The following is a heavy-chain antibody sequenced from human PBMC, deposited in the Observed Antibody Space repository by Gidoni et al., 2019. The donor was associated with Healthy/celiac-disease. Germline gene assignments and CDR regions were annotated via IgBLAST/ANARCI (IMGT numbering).Heavy chain of an antibody. V-gene: IGHV3-7*01. CDR2: IKQDGSEK. J-gene: IGHJ4*02. D-gene: IGHD6-13*01. CDR3: ARLSSSWYDFDY. CDR1: GSTFSSYW. Sequence: EVQLVESGGGLVQPGGSLRLSCAASGSTFSSYWMSWVRQAPGKGLAWVANIKQDGSEKYYVDSVKGRFTISRDNAKNSLYLQMNSLRAEDTAVYYCARLSSSWYDFDYWGQGTLVTVSS.